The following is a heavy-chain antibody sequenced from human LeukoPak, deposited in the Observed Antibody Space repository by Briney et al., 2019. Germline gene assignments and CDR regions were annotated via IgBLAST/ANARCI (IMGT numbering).Heavy chain of an antibody. CDR2: IYSGGST. CDR1: GFTVSSNY. J-gene: IGHJ4*02. CDR3: AREGGIAEGGY. V-gene: IGHV3-53*01. Sequence: PGGSLRLSCAASGFTVSSNYMSWARQAPGKGLEWVSVIYSGGSTYYADSVKGRFTISRDNSKNTLYLQMNSLRAEDTAVYHCAREGGIAEGGYWGQGTLVTVSS. D-gene: IGHD6-13*01.